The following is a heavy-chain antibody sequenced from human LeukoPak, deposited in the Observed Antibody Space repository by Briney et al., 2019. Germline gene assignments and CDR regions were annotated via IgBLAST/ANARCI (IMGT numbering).Heavy chain of an antibody. Sequence: GGSLRLSCAASGFTFSNYEMNWVRQAPGKGLEWVSYISGSGSTIYYADSVKGRFTISRDNAKDSLYLQMNSLRAEDTAVYYCARVRSGYSHENYFDYWGQGTLVTVSS. CDR2: ISGSGSTI. D-gene: IGHD5-18*01. J-gene: IGHJ4*02. CDR3: ARVRSGYSHENYFDY. CDR1: GFTFSNYE. V-gene: IGHV3-48*03.